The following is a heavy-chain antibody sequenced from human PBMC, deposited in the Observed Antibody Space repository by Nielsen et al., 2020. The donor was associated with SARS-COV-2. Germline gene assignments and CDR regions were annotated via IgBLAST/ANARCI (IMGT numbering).Heavy chain of an antibody. CDR2: IRNDGNTI. D-gene: IGHD1-26*01. CDR1: GFIFTDYF. Sequence: GGSLRLSCIASGFIFTDYFMAWVRQAPGKGLEWVSYIRNDGNTIYYADSVKGRFTISRDNAKNSLHLQMNSLRVDDTAVYYCARGEWELFEKNDGFDVWGQGTMVTVSS. V-gene: IGHV3-11*01. CDR3: ARGEWELFEKNDGFDV. J-gene: IGHJ3*01.